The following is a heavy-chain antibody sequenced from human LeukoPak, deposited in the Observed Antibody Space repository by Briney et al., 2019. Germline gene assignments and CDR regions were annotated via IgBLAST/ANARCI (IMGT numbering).Heavy chain of an antibody. CDR1: GGSISSGGYY. CDR3: ARFIAARRGPPYFDY. J-gene: IGHJ4*02. V-gene: IGHV4-31*03. D-gene: IGHD6-6*01. Sequence: PSEALSLTCTVSGGSISSGGYYWSWIRQHPGKGLEWIGYIYYSGSTYYNPSLKSRVTISVDTSKNQFSLKLSSVTAADTAVYYCARFIAARRGPPYFDYWGQGALVTVSS. CDR2: IYYSGST.